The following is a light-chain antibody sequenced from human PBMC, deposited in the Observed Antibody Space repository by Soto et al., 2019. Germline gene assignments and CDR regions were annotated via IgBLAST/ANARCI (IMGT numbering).Light chain of an antibody. CDR3: QQYNKWTLT. CDR2: AVS. V-gene: IGKV3-15*01. J-gene: IGKJ1*01. CDR1: QSVSSN. Sequence: EIMMTQSPGTLSASPGDRAPLSCRASQSVSSNLAWYQQKPGQAPRLLIYAVSTRATGIPARFSGSGSGTEFTLTISSLQSEDFAVYYCQQYNKWTLTFGPGTKVEIK.